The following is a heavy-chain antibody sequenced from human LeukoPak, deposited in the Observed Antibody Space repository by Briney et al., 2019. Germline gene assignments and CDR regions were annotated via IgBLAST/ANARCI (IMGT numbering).Heavy chain of an antibody. J-gene: IGHJ6*03. Sequence: GGSLRLSCAASGFTFSSYEMNWVRQAPGKGLEWVSYISSSGSTIYYADSVKGRFTISRDNAKNSLYLQMNSLRAEDTAVYYCARDGVTMVRGVRVLDYYHYYMDVWGKGTTVTISS. V-gene: IGHV3-48*03. D-gene: IGHD3-10*01. CDR1: GFTFSSYE. CDR2: ISSSGSTI. CDR3: ARDGVTMVRGVRVLDYYHYYMDV.